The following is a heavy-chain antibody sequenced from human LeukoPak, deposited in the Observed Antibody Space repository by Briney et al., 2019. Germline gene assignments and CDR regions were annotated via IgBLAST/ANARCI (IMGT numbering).Heavy chain of an antibody. D-gene: IGHD2-8*01. J-gene: IGHJ6*03. CDR3: ARHGHCTNGVCHSNYYYHMDV. Sequence: GESLQISCKGSGYSFASSWIGWVRQLPGKGLEWMGIIYPDDSDTRYSPSFEGQITISVDKSISTAYLQWSSLKASDTAVYYCARHGHCTNGVCHSNYYYHMDVWGKGTTVTVSS. V-gene: IGHV5-51*01. CDR2: IYPDDSDT. CDR1: GYSFASSW.